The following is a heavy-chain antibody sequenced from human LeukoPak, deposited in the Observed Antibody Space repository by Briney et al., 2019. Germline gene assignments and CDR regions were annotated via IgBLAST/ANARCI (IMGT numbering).Heavy chain of an antibody. Sequence: GGSLRLSCAAAGFTFSSYAMSWVRQAPGKGLEWVAVISYDGSNKYYADSVKGRFTISRDNSKNTLYLQMNSLRAADTAVYYCVRDQWLRFGLDYWGQGTLVTVSS. CDR1: GFTFSSYA. CDR3: VRDQWLRFGLDY. CDR2: ISYDGSNK. J-gene: IGHJ4*02. D-gene: IGHD5-12*01. V-gene: IGHV3-30-3*01.